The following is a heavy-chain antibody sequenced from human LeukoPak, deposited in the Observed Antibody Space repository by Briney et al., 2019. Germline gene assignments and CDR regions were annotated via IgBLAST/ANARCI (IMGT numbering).Heavy chain of an antibody. V-gene: IGHV4-59*01. CDR2: IYYSGST. CDR3: ARGPYYDILTGTEGAFDI. D-gene: IGHD3-9*01. J-gene: IGHJ3*02. CDR1: GGSISSYY. Sequence: SETLSLTCTVSGGSISSYYWSWIRQPPGKGLEWIGYIYYSGSTNYNPSLKSRVTISVDTSKNQFSLKLSSVTAADTAVYYCARGPYYDILTGTEGAFDIWGQGTMVTVSS.